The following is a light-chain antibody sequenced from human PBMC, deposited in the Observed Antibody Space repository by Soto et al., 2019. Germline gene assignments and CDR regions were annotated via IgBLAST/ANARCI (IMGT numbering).Light chain of an antibody. V-gene: IGLV2-8*01. CDR3: SSFAGGGNPVL. J-gene: IGLJ2*01. CDR2: EVT. CDR1: SSDVGGYNY. Sequence: QSVLTQPPSASGSLGQSVTISCTGTSSDVGGYNYVSWHQQHPGKAPKVMLYEVTKRPPAVPDRFYGSKSGNSASPTVSGRQAEDEADYYCSSFAGGGNPVLLGGGTKLTVL.